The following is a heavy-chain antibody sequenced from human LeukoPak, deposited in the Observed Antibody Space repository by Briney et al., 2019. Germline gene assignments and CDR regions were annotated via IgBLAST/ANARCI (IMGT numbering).Heavy chain of an antibody. CDR3: AKDPRWSESYYYDRTLTAFDI. CDR2: IRYDGSNK. J-gene: IGHJ3*02. Sequence: GGSLRLSCAASGFTFSSYGMHWVRQAPGKGLEWVAFIRYDGSNKYYADSVKGRFTISRDNSKNTLYLQMNSLKAEDKAVYYCAKDPRWSESYYYDRTLTAFDIWGQGTMVTVSS. D-gene: IGHD3-22*01. CDR1: GFTFSSYG. V-gene: IGHV3-30*02.